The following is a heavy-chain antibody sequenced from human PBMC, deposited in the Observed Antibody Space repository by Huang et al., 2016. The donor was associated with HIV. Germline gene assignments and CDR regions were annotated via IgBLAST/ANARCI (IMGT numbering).Heavy chain of an antibody. V-gene: IGHV5-51*01. CDR3: ARLIGSPSFYYGLDV. Sequence: EVQLVQSGAEVKKPGESLKISCKGSGYRFRSNWIGWVRQMPGKGLEWMGIIYSGDSDTRYSPSFQGQVTIAAEKSINTAYLQWSSLKASDTAMYYCARLIGSPSFYYGLDVWGQGTTVTVSS. D-gene: IGHD3-10*01. CDR1: GYRFRSNW. CDR2: IYSGDSDT. J-gene: IGHJ6*02.